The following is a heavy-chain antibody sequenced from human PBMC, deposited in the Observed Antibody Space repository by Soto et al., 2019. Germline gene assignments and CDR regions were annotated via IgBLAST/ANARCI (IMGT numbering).Heavy chain of an antibody. CDR2: IYYSGST. Sequence: SETLSLTCTVSGGSISSYYWSWIRQPPGKGLEWIGYIYYSGSTNYNPSLKSRVTISVDTSKNQFSLKLSSVTAADTAVYYCARDAYYGSGSYLGWFDPWGQGTLVTVSS. CDR1: GGSISSYY. J-gene: IGHJ5*02. D-gene: IGHD3-10*01. CDR3: ARDAYYGSGSYLGWFDP. V-gene: IGHV4-59*01.